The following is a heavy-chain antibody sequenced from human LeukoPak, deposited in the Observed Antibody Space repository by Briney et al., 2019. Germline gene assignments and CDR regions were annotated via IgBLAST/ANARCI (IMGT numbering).Heavy chain of an antibody. V-gene: IGHV4-59*01. D-gene: IGHD6-6*01. Sequence: PSETLPLTCTVSGGSFNSYYWNWIRQPPGKGLEWIGYIYYTGSTNYNPSLKSRVTISVDTSKNQFSLKLSSVTAADTAVYYCARGGSRQISSSDFDYWGQGTLVTVSS. CDR1: GGSFNSYY. CDR3: ARGGSRQISSSDFDY. J-gene: IGHJ4*02. CDR2: IYYTGST.